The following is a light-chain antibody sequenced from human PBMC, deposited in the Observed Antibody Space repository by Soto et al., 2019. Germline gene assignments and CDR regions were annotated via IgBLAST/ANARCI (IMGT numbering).Light chain of an antibody. CDR1: LRLSSSY. CDR3: RQHRT. CDR2: GAS. J-gene: IGKJ1*01. Sequence: VLTQSPGTLSLSPGERATLSCRATLRLSSSYFAWYQQKPGQAPRLLIYGASSRAAGIPDRFTGSGSGTEFTLTISSLVPEDFAVYYCRQHRTFGQGTKVDIK. V-gene: IGKV3-20*01.